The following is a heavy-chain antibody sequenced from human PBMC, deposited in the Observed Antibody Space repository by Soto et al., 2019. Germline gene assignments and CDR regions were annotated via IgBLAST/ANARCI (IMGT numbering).Heavy chain of an antibody. Sequence: SQTLSLTCAISGDSVSSNSAAWNWIRQSPSRGLEWLGRTYYRSKWYNDYAISVKSRITINPDTSKNQFSLQLNSVTPEDTAVYYCARAAIRYFDWLSFDAFDIWGQGTMVTVSS. J-gene: IGHJ3*02. D-gene: IGHD3-9*01. CDR3: ARAAIRYFDWLSFDAFDI. CDR2: TYYRSKWYN. CDR1: GDSVSSNSAA. V-gene: IGHV6-1*01.